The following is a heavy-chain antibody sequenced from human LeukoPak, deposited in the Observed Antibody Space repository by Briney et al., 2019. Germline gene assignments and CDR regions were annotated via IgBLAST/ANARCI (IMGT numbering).Heavy chain of an antibody. CDR3: ARGRGSGWYCDY. D-gene: IGHD6-19*01. CDR1: GFTVSSNY. CDR2: ISSSGSTI. V-gene: IGHV3-48*03. Sequence: GGSLRLSCAASGFTVSSNYMNWVRQAPGKGLEWVSYISSSGSTIYYADSVKGRFTISRDNAKNSLYLQMNSLRAEDTAVYYCARGRGSGWYCDYWGQGTLVTVSS. J-gene: IGHJ4*02.